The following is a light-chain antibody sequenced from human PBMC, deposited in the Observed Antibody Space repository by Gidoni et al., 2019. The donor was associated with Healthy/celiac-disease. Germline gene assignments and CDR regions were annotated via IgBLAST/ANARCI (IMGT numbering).Light chain of an antibody. Sequence: ELVLTQSPATLSLSPGTRATLSCRPSQSVSSYLALYQQKPGQAPSLLIYDASNRATGIPARFSGSGSGTDFTFTISSLEPEDFAVYYCQQRSNWPPWTFGQGTKVEIK. J-gene: IGKJ1*01. CDR3: QQRSNWPPWT. V-gene: IGKV3-11*01. CDR2: DAS. CDR1: QSVSSY.